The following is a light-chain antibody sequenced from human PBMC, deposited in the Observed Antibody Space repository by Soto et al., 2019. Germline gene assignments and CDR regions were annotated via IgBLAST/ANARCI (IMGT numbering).Light chain of an antibody. CDR1: RSISSY. Sequence: DIQMTQSPSSLSASVGDRVTITCRASRSISSYLNWYQQKPGKAPKLLIYGASSLQSGVPSKFSGSGSGTDFTLTISSLQPEDFATYYCQQSFNNPRTFGQGTKVDIK. CDR3: QQSFNNPRT. V-gene: IGKV1-39*01. J-gene: IGKJ1*01. CDR2: GAS.